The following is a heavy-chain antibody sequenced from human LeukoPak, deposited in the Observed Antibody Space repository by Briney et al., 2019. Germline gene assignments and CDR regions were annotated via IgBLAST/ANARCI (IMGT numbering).Heavy chain of an antibody. CDR2: INPNSGDT. CDR3: ARGYYDSSGYYYVPPTPCYFDY. V-gene: IGHV1-2*02. D-gene: IGHD3-22*01. Sequence: ASVKVSCKASGYTFTDYYMHWVRQAPGQGLEWMGWINPNSGDTNYAQKFQGRVTMTRDTSISTAYMELSRLRSDDTAVYYCARGYYDSSGYYYVPPTPCYFDYWGQGTLVTVSS. J-gene: IGHJ4*02. CDR1: GYTFTDYY.